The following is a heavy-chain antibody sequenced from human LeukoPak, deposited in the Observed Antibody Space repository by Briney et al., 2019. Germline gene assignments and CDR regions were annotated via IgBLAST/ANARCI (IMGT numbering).Heavy chain of an antibody. CDR1: GFTFNNYA. D-gene: IGHD2-2*01. Sequence: GTLRLSCAAAGFTFNNYAMSWVRQAPGKGLEWVSAISGSGGSSYYADSVKGRFTISRDNSKNSLYLQMNSLRAEDTAVYYCAKDRGYCSSTRCYALHYFDYWGQGTLVTVSS. V-gene: IGHV3-23*01. CDR2: ISGSGGSS. J-gene: IGHJ4*02. CDR3: AKDRGYCSSTRCYALHYFDY.